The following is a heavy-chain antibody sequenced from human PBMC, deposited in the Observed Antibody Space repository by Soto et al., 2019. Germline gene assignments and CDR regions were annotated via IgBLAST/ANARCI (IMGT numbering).Heavy chain of an antibody. CDR2: IIPIFGTA. J-gene: IGHJ4*02. Sequence: SVKVSCKASGGTFSSYAISWVRQAPGQGLEWMGGIIPIFGTANYAQKFQGRVTITADESTSTAYMELSSLRSEDTAVYYCARGTGYSSGWQPYYFDYWGQGTLVTVSS. V-gene: IGHV1-69*13. CDR1: GGTFSSYA. CDR3: ARGTGYSSGWQPYYFDY. D-gene: IGHD6-19*01.